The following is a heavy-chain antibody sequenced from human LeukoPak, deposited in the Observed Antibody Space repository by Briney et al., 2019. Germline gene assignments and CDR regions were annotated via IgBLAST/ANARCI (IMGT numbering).Heavy chain of an antibody. CDR3: ATPSGYSSGWYPFDY. D-gene: IGHD6-19*01. CDR1: GFTFSSYW. CDR2: IKQDGTEK. V-gene: IGHV3-7*01. Sequence: GGSLRLSCAASGFTFSSYWMSWVRQAPGKGLEWVANIKQDGTEKHYVDSVRGRFTISRDNAKNSLYLQMNSLRAEDTAVYYCATPSGYSSGWYPFDYWGQGTLVTVSS. J-gene: IGHJ4*02.